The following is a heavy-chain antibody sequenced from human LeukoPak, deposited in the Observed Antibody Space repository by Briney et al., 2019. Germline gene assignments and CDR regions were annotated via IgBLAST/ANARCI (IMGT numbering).Heavy chain of an antibody. V-gene: IGHV4-34*01. Sequence: SETLSLTCAVYGGSFSGYYWSWIRQPPGKGLEWIGEINHSGSTNYNPSLKSRVTISVDTSKSQFSLKLSSVTAADTAVYYCARVDYGGNSGDYWGQGTLVTVSS. CDR3: ARVDYGGNSGDY. CDR1: GGSFSGYY. J-gene: IGHJ4*02. CDR2: INHSGST. D-gene: IGHD4-23*01.